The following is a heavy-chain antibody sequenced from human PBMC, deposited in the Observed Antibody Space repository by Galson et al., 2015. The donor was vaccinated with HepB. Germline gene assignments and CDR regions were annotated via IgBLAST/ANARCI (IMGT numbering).Heavy chain of an antibody. CDR1: GFTFSSYE. V-gene: IGHV3-48*03. CDR3: ASPTGTMAPFGEFDP. D-gene: IGHD1-7*01. CDR2: ISSSGSTI. Sequence: SLRLSCAASGFTFSSYEMNWVRQAPGKGLEWVSYISSSGSTIYYADSVKGRFTISRDNAKNSLYLQMNSLRAEDTAVYYCASPTGTMAPFGEFDPWGQGTLVTVSA. J-gene: IGHJ5*02.